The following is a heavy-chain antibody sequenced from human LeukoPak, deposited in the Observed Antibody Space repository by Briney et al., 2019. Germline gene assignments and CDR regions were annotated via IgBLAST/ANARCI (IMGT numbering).Heavy chain of an antibody. J-gene: IGHJ5*02. CDR1: GYTFTGYY. V-gene: IGHV1-46*01. Sequence: ASVKVSCKASGYTFTGYYMHWVRQAPGQGLEWMGIINPSGGSTSYAQKFQGRVTMTRDTSTSTVYMELSSLRSEDTAVYYCARDRGYFDSENWFDPWGQGTLVTVSS. CDR3: ARDRGYFDSENWFDP. D-gene: IGHD3-9*01. CDR2: INPSGGST.